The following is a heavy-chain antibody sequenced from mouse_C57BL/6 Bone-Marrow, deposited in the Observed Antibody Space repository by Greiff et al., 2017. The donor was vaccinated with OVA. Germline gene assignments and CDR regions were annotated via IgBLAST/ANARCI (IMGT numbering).Heavy chain of an antibody. J-gene: IGHJ4*01. V-gene: IGHV1-69*01. CDR1: GYTFTSYC. CDR2: IDPSDSYT. CDR3: ARGDYDYDGYAMDY. D-gene: IGHD2-4*01. Sequence: QVQLQQPGAELVMPGASVKLSCTASGYTFTSYCMHWVKQRPGQGLEWIGEIDPSDSYTNYNQKFKGKATLTVDKSSSTAYMQLSSLTSEDSAVYYCARGDYDYDGYAMDYWGQGTSVTVSS.